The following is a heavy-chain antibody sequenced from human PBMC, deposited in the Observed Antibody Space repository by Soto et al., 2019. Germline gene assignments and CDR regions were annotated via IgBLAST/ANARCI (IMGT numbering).Heavy chain of an antibody. V-gene: IGHV2-5*02. CDR1: GFSLSTGGVG. CDR3: AHRHYFDSSGYLFDH. Sequence: QITLKESGPTLVKPTQTLTLTCTFSGFSLSTGGVGVGWIRQPPGKALEWLALIYWDDDKRYSPSLRRRLTVTKDTSNNQVVLTLTNMEPVDTATYYCAHRHYFDSSGYLFDHWGQGILVTVSS. J-gene: IGHJ4*02. D-gene: IGHD3-22*01. CDR2: IYWDDDK.